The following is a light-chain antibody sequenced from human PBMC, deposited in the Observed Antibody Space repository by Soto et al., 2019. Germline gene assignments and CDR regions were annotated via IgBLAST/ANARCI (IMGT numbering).Light chain of an antibody. V-gene: IGLV6-57*02. J-gene: IGLJ2*01. CDR2: EDN. Sequence: QSVSESPGTTVTISCTGSSGSVADNYVQWYQQRPGSAPTTVIYEDNRRPSGVPDRFSGSVDSSSNSAYLTISGLKPEDEADYYCQSYDSGNRGVFGGGTKLTVL. CDR1: SGSVADNY. CDR3: QSYDSGNRGV.